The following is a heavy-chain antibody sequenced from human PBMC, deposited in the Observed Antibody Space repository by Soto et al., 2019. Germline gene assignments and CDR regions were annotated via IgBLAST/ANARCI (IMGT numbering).Heavy chain of an antibody. D-gene: IGHD3-3*01. CDR2: IWYDGSNK. CDR1: GFTFSSYG. CDR3: ARDPPISYDFWSGYYDY. Sequence: GGSLRLSCAASGFTFSSYGMHWVRQAPGKGLEWVAVIWYDGSNKYYADSVKGRFTISRDNSKNTLYLQMNSLRAEDTAVYYCARDPPISYDFWSGYYDYWGQGTLVTVSS. V-gene: IGHV3-33*01. J-gene: IGHJ4*02.